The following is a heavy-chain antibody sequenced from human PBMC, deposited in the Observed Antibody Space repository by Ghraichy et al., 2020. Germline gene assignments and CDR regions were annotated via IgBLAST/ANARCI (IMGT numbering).Heavy chain of an antibody. CDR2: ISSSSSYI. V-gene: IGHV3-21*01. Sequence: GGSLRLSCAASGFTFSSYSMNWVRQAPGKGLEWVSSISSSSSYIYYADSVKGRFTISRDNAKNSLYLQMNSLRAEDTAVYYCASWGYSRELGGYYYGMDVWGQGTTVTVSS. CDR1: GFTFSSYS. CDR3: ASWGYSRELGGYYYGMDV. J-gene: IGHJ6*02. D-gene: IGHD6-13*01.